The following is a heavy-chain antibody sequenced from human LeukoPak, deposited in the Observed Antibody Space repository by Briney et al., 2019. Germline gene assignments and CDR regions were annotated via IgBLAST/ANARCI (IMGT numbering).Heavy chain of an antibody. CDR1: GGTFSSYA. CDR2: IIPILGIA. V-gene: IGHV1-69*04. CDR3: AREAGDTAVVPLGMDV. J-gene: IGHJ6*02. Sequence: ASVKVSCKASGGTFSSYAISWVRQAPGQGLEWMGRIIPILGIANYAQKFQGRVTITADKSTSTAYMELSSLRSEDTAVYYCAREAGDTAVVPLGMDVWGQGTTVTVSS. D-gene: IGHD5-18*01.